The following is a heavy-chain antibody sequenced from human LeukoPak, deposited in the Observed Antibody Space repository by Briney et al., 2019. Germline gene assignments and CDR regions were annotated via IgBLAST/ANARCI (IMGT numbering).Heavy chain of an antibody. Sequence: GGSLRLSCAASGFTFSSYAMSWVRQAPGKGLEWVSAISGSGGSTYYADSVKGRFTISRDNSKNTLYLQMNSLRAEGTAVYYCAKENGYYYDSSVLLGYWGQGTLVTVSS. D-gene: IGHD3-22*01. CDR2: ISGSGGST. J-gene: IGHJ4*02. CDR3: AKENGYYYDSSVLLGY. V-gene: IGHV3-23*01. CDR1: GFTFSSYA.